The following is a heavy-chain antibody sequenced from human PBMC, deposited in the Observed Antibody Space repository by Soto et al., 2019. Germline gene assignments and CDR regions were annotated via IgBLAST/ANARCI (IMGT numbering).Heavy chain of an antibody. D-gene: IGHD2-21*01. CDR2: TYYSGST. J-gene: IGHJ4*01. CDR3: ARLGDYCPAFDY. Sequence: SETLSLTCTVSGGSISSSSYYWGWIRQPPGKGLEWIGSTYYSGSTYYNPSLKSRVTISVDASKSQFSLNLRSVTAADTAVYYCARLGDYCPAFDYWAHVALVPVSS. CDR1: GGSISSSSYY. V-gene: IGHV4-39*01.